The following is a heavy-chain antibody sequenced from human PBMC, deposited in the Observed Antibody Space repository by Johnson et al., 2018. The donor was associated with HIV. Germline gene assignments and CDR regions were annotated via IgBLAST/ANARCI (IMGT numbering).Heavy chain of an antibody. V-gene: IGHV3-30*04. CDR3: AFIEYSSLDAFDI. CDR1: GFTFSSYA. Sequence: QVQLVESGGGVVQPGRSLRLSCAASGFTFSSYAMHWVRQAPGQGLEWVAVISSDGSNKYYADSVKGRFTISRDNSKNTLYLQMNSLRAEDTAVYYCAFIEYSSLDAFDIWGQGTMVTVSS. J-gene: IGHJ3*02. CDR2: ISSDGSNK. D-gene: IGHD6-6*01.